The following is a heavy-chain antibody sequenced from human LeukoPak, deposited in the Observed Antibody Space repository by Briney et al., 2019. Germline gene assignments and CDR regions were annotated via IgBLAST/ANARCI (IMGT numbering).Heavy chain of an antibody. Sequence: PGGSLRLSCAASGFTFSSYGMHWVRQAPGKGLEWVAVISYDGSNKYYADSVKGRFTISRDNSKNTLYLQMNSLRAEDTAVYYCVKDMAVAGLYWGQGTLVTVSS. CDR1: GFTFSSYG. J-gene: IGHJ4*02. V-gene: IGHV3-30*18. CDR3: VKDMAVAGLY. D-gene: IGHD6-19*01. CDR2: ISYDGSNK.